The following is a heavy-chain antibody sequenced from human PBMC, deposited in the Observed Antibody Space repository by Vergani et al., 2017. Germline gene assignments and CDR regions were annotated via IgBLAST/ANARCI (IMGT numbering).Heavy chain of an antibody. V-gene: IGHV4-38-2*02. Sequence: QVQLQESGPGLVKPSETLSLTCAVSGSSISSGYYWGWIRQPPGKGLEWIGSIYHSGSTYYNPSLKSRVTMSVDTSKNQFSLKLSSVTAADTAVYYCARERRSIAAAGISSAFDYWGQGTLVTVSS. CDR2: IYHSGST. CDR3: ARERRSIAAAGISSAFDY. D-gene: IGHD6-13*01. CDR1: GSSISSGYY. J-gene: IGHJ4*02.